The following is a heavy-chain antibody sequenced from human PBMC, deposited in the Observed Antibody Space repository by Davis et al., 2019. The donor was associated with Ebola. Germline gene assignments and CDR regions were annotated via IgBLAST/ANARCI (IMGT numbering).Heavy chain of an antibody. CDR2: LSENSYFK. D-gene: IGHD4/OR15-4a*01. Sequence: GESLKISCEASGFTFSAYWMSWVRQAPGKGLEWVSSLSENSYFKHYADSVKGRFTISRDNAKNSLYLEMNSLRAEDTAVYYCARHTPNPGGARYHGMDVWGQGTTVTVSS. CDR3: ARHTPNPGGARYHGMDV. J-gene: IGHJ6*02. V-gene: IGHV3-21*01. CDR1: GFTFSAYW.